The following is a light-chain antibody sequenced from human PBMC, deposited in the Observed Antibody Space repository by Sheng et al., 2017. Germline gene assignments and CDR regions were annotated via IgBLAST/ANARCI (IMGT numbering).Light chain of an antibody. CDR3: GTYDSSLSAGV. Sequence: QPPSVSAAPGQKVTISCSGSSSKIGNNYVSWYQQFPRTAPKLLIYDNNKRPSGIPDRFSGSKSGTSATLDITGLQTGDEADYYCGTYDSSLSAGVFGTGTKVTVL. CDR1: SSKIGNNY. J-gene: IGLJ1*01. CDR2: DNN. V-gene: IGLV1-51*01.